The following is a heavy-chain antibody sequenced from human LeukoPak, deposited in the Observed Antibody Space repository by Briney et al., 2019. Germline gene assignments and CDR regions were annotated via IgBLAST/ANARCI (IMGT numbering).Heavy chain of an antibody. V-gene: IGHV3-48*03. CDR1: GFTFSSYE. CDR2: ISSSGSTI. D-gene: IGHD4-23*01. Sequence: GGSLRLSCAASGFTFSSYEMNWVRRAPGKGLEWVSYISSSGSTIYYADSVKGRFTISRDSAKNSLFLQMNSLRAEDTAVYYCAREWDYGGNSFDYWGQGTLVTVSS. J-gene: IGHJ4*02. CDR3: AREWDYGGNSFDY.